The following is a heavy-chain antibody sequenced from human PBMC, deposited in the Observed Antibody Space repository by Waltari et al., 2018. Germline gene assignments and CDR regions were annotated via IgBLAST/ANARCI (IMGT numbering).Heavy chain of an antibody. CDR3: ARDPPETAMTYGGD. V-gene: IGHV3-30*01. CDR2: ISYDGRNK. D-gene: IGHD5-18*01. Sequence: QVQLVESGGGVVQPGRSLRLSCVASGFTFSSYTMQWVRQAPGKGLEWVGVISYDGRNKYYADSVKGRFTISRDNSKNTLYLQMNSLRSKDTAVYYCARDPPETAMTYGGDWGQGTLVTVSS. CDR1: GFTFSSYT. J-gene: IGHJ4*02.